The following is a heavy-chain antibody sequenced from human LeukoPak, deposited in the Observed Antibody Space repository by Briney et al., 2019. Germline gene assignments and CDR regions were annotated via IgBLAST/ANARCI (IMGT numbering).Heavy chain of an antibody. CDR2: ISSSSSPI. CDR3: AKDRRAVADTFDY. Sequence: PGGSLRLSCAASGFTFSSYGMSWVRQVPGKGLEWVSYISSSSSPIYYAGSVKGRFTISRDNAKNSLYLQMNSLRAEDTAVYYCAKDRRAVADTFDYWGQGTLVTVSS. D-gene: IGHD6-19*01. CDR1: GFTFSSYG. V-gene: IGHV3-48*01. J-gene: IGHJ4*02.